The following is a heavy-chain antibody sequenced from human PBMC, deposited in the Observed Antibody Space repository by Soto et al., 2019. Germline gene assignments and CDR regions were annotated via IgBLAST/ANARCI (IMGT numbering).Heavy chain of an antibody. D-gene: IGHD2-2*01. CDR1: GFRFSSSW. CDR2: INQGGNQK. CDR3: VGWADAAEEYYFHH. V-gene: IGHV3-7*03. Sequence: EVQLVESGGGLVQPGGSLRLSCAGSGFRFSSSWMSWIRQAPGKGPEWVAHINQGGNQKYYVDAAKGRFTISRDNAKTSLYLQMNHLRAEDTATYYCVGWADAAEEYYFHHWGQGTLVTVSS. J-gene: IGHJ1*01.